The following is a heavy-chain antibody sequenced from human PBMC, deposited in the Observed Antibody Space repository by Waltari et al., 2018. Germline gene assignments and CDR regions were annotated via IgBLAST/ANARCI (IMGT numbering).Heavy chain of an antibody. Sequence: QAQLQQWGAGLLKPSVTLSLTCAVYGGSFSGYYWRWIRHPPGKGLEWLGEINHSGSTNYNPSLKRRVTISVDTSKKQFSRKLSSVTAADTAVYYCARNRYFDYWGQGTLVTVSS. CDR1: GGSFSGYY. CDR2: INHSGST. J-gene: IGHJ4*02. V-gene: IGHV4-34*01. CDR3: ARNRYFDY.